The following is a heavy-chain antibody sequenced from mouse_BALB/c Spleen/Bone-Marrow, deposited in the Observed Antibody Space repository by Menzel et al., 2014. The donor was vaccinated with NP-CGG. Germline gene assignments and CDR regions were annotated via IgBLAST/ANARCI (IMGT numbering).Heavy chain of an antibody. CDR1: GYTFTSYY. V-gene: IGHV1S81*02. J-gene: IGHJ4*01. CDR2: INPSNGGT. CDR3: TRLPH. D-gene: IGHD5-1*01. Sequence: QVQLQHPGAELVKPGASVKLSCKASGYTFTSYYMYWVKQRPGQGLEWIGEINPSNGGTNFNEKFKSRATLTVDKSSSTAYMQLSSLTSEDSAVYYCTRLPHWGQGTSVTVSS.